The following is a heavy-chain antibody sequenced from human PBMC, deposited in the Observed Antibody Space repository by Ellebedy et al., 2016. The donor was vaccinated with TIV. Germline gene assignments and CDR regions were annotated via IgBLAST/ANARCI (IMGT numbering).Heavy chain of an antibody. D-gene: IGHD1-26*01. CDR3: ATERSGSYYNY. J-gene: IGHJ4*02. V-gene: IGHV3-7*01. CDR2: IKQDGSEK. Sequence: GESLKISCAASGFTFSIYWMSWVRQAPGKGLECVANIKQDGSEKSYVDSVKGRFTISRDNAKNTVYLQMNSLRLEDTAVYYCATERSGSYYNYWGQGTLVTVSS. CDR1: GFTFSIYW.